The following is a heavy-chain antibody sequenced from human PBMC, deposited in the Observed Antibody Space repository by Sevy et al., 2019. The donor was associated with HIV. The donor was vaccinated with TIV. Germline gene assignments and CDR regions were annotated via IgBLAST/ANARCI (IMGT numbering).Heavy chain of an antibody. J-gene: IGHJ4*02. CDR3: VRRGVDAYNVYFDL. Sequence: GGSLRLSCAASGFAFGMYDIHWVRQAPGKGLEWLSYISTGTDHIYYADSAKGRFTISRDDAKNSVYLEMKSLRDQDTALYYCVRRGVDAYNVYFDLWGQGTLVTVSS. CDR1: GFAFGMYD. CDR2: ISTGTDHI. V-gene: IGHV3-21*05. D-gene: IGHD3-10*01.